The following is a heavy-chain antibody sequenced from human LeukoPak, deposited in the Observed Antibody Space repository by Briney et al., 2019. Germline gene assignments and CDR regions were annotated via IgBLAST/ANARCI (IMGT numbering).Heavy chain of an antibody. CDR2: INHSGST. Sequence: SETLSLTCAVYGGSFSGYYWSWIRQPPGKGLEWIGEINHSGSTNYNPSLKSRVTISVDTSKNQSSLKLSSVTAADTAVYYCARADDSSGYYNWFDPWGQGTLVTVSS. CDR3: ARADDSSGYYNWFDP. D-gene: IGHD3-22*01. V-gene: IGHV4-34*01. CDR1: GGSFSGYY. J-gene: IGHJ5*02.